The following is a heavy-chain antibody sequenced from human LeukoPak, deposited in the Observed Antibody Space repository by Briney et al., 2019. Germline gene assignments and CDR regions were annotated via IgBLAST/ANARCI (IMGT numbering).Heavy chain of an antibody. CDR1: ADSVSSDTAS. CDR3: ARQGGLGWLTLDY. V-gene: IGHV6-1*01. D-gene: IGHD2-21*01. CDR2: TYYRSKWYN. Sequence: SQTLSLTCAISADSVSSDTASCERVSQSPFPGLAWLARTYYRSKWYNDYAAYVKSRISVDPDTSKNQFSLQLIPVTPEDTAVYYCARQGGLGWLTLDYWGQGTLVTVSS. J-gene: IGHJ4*02.